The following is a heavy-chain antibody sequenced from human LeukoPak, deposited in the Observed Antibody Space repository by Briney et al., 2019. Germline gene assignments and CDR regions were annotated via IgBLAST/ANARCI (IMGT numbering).Heavy chain of an antibody. J-gene: IGHJ4*02. V-gene: IGHV3-30-3*01. Sequence: PGGSLRLSCAASGFTFSSYAMHWVRQAPGKGLEWVAVISYDGSNKYYADSVKGRFTISRDNSKNTLYLQMNSLRAEDTAVYYCARDGQWELLYYFDYWGQGTLVTVSS. D-gene: IGHD1-26*01. CDR1: GFTFSSYA. CDR2: ISYDGSNK. CDR3: ARDGQWELLYYFDY.